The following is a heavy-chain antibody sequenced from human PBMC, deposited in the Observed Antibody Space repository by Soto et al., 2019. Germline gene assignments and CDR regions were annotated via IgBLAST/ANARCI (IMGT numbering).Heavy chain of an antibody. J-gene: IGHJ6*03. CDR2: IYYSGST. CDR3: ARHRATITRYYYYHYYMAV. D-gene: IGHD5-12*01. CDR1: GGSISSSSYY. Sequence: SETLSLTCTVSGGSISSSSYYWGWIRQPPGKGLEWIGSIYYSGSTYYNPSLKSRVTISVDTSKNQFSLKLSSVTAADTAVYYCARHRATITRYYYYHYYMAVWGKGTSVTVSS. V-gene: IGHV4-39*01.